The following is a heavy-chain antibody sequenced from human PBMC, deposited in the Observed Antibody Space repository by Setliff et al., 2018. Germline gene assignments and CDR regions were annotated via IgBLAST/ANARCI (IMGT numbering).Heavy chain of an antibody. J-gene: IGHJ4*02. CDR1: GFTFSGSA. CDR3: SAVLNGDYFDY. D-gene: IGHD4-17*01. CDR2: IRRKGDSYAT. Sequence: GGSLRLSCAASGFTFSGSAMHWVRQASGKGLEWVGRIRRKGDSYATAYAASVKGRFTISRDDSKNMAYLQMNSLKIEDTAVYYCSAVLNGDYFDYWGQGTLVTVPQ. V-gene: IGHV3-73*01.